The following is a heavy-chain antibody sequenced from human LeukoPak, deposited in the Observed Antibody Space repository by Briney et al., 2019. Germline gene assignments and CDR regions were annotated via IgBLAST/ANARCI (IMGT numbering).Heavy chain of an antibody. CDR2: IYYSGST. J-gene: IGHJ1*01. CDR1: GGSISSYY. CDR3: ARARRRVATGYFQH. V-gene: IGHV4-59*01. Sequence: SETLSLTCTVSGGSISSYYWSWIRQPPGKGLEWIGYIYYSGSTNYNPSLESRVTISVDTSKNQFSLKLSSVTAADTAVYYCARARRRVATGYFQHWGQGTLVTVSS. D-gene: IGHD5-12*01.